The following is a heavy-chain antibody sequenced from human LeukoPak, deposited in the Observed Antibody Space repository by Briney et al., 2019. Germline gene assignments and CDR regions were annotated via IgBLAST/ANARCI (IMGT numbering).Heavy chain of an antibody. CDR2: IRSKAYGGTT. Sequence: GGSLRLSCAASGFTFSSYSMNWVRQAPGKGLEWVGFIRSKAYGGTTEYAASVKGRFTISRDDSKSIAYLQMNSLKTEDTAVYYCTRNRAYSSSWYGPTWGQGTLVTVSS. J-gene: IGHJ5*02. CDR1: GFTFSSYS. CDR3: TRNRAYSSSWYGPT. D-gene: IGHD6-13*01. V-gene: IGHV3-49*04.